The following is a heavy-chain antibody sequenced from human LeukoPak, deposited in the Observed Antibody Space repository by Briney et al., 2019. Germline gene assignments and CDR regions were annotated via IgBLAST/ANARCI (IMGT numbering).Heavy chain of an antibody. V-gene: IGHV3-23*01. D-gene: IGHD1-26*01. CDR3: AKDREVRSYWTY. Sequence: QAGGTLRLSCAASGFTFSSYGMSWVRQAPGKGLEWVSAISGSGGSTYYADSVKGRFTISRDNSKNTLYLQMNSLRAEDTAVYYCAKDREVRSYWTYWGQGTLVTVSS. J-gene: IGHJ4*02. CDR1: GFTFSSYG. CDR2: ISGSGGST.